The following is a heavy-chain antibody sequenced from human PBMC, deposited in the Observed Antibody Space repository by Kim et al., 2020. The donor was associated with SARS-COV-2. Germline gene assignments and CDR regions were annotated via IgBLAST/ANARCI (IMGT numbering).Heavy chain of an antibody. CDR2: IWYDGSNK. CDR3: AREGVGGWQPIDY. V-gene: IGHV3-33*01. CDR1: GFTFSSYG. D-gene: IGHD6-19*01. J-gene: IGHJ4*02. Sequence: GGSLRLSCAASGFTFSSYGMHWVRQAPGKGLEWVAVIWYDGSNKYYADSVKGRFTISRDNSKNTLYLQMNSLRAEDTAVYYCAREGVGGWQPIDYWGQGTLVTVSS.